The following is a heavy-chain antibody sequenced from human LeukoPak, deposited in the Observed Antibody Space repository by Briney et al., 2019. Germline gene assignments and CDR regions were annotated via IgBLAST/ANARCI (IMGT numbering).Heavy chain of an antibody. CDR1: GGSFSGYY. D-gene: IGHD3-22*01. CDR2: INHSGST. CDR3: ARSPYYYDSSGYSRAFDI. V-gene: IGHV4-34*01. Sequence: SETLSLTCAVYGGSFSGYYWSWIRQPPGKGLEWIGEINHSGSTNYNPSLKSRVTISIDTSKNQFSLKLSSVTAADTAVCYCARSPYYYDSSGYSRAFDIWGQGTMVTVSS. J-gene: IGHJ3*02.